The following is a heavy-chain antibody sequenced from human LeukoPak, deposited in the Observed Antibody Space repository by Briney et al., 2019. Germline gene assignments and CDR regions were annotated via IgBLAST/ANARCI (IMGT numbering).Heavy chain of an antibody. D-gene: IGHD3-10*01. CDR3: TRAITYFYGSVTYDWFAS. J-gene: IGHJ5*01. CDR1: GFTFSSYW. V-gene: IGHV3-74*01. Sequence: GGSLRLSCAASGFTFSSYWMHWVRQTPGKGLMWVARIKSDGSTIYADSVQGRFIISRDNAKNMVYLQMNSLRADDTAIYYCTRAITYFYGSVTYDWFASWGQGTQVTVSS. CDR2: IKSDGST.